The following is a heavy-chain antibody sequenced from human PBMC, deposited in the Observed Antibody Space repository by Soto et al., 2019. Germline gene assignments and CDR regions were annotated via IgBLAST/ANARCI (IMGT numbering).Heavy chain of an antibody. CDR1: RGSVSSGSYY. V-gene: IGHV4-61*01. D-gene: IGHD3-22*01. Sequence: PLETLSLTCTVSRGSVSSGSYYWSWIRQPPGKGLEWIGYIYYSGSTNYNPSLKSRVTISVDTSKNQFSLKLSSVTAADTAVYYCARGDYYDSSGYYYVAGNAFDIWGQGTMVTVSS. CDR2: IYYSGST. J-gene: IGHJ3*02. CDR3: ARGDYYDSSGYYYVAGNAFDI.